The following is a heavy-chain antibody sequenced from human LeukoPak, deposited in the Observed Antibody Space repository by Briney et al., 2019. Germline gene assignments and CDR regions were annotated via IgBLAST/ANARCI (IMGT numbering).Heavy chain of an antibody. V-gene: IGHV3-23*01. CDR3: AKGGGRYYDSSGYSDY. CDR2: ISGSGGST. D-gene: IGHD3-22*01. CDR1: GFTFSSYA. Sequence: GGSLRLSCAASGFTFSSYAMSWVRQAPAKGREWGSAISGSGGSTYYADSVKGRFTISRDNSKNTLYLQMNSLRGEDTAVYYCAKGGGRYYDSSGYSDYWGQGTLVTVSS. J-gene: IGHJ4*02.